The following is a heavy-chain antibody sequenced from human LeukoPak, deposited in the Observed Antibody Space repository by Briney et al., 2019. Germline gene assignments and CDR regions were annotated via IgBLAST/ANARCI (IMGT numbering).Heavy chain of an antibody. CDR1: GGSSNAYY. J-gene: IGHJ6*03. CDR3: ARGLRFIQGPGYYYMDV. D-gene: IGHD3-16*02. Sequence: SETLSLTCAVYGGSSNAYYWTWIRQTPGKGLEWIGEINHSGNTNYNPSLESRVTISADTSKNQFSLNLGSVTAADTAIYYCARGLRFIQGPGYYYMDVWGKGTTVTVPS. CDR2: INHSGNT. V-gene: IGHV4-34*01.